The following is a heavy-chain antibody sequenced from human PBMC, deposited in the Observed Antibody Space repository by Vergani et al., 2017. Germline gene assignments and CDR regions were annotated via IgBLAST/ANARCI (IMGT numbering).Heavy chain of an antibody. CDR2: ISVYSGDT. Sequence: QVQLVQSGGEVKKPGASVKVSCKASGYTFSSYGITWVRLAPGQGLEWMGWISVYSGDTSYAQKLQDRITMTTDTSTGTAYMDLRSLRSDDTAVYYCARGERTGAARYWGQGTLVTVSS. CDR1: GYTFSSYG. J-gene: IGHJ4*02. V-gene: IGHV1-18*01. D-gene: IGHD3-16*01. CDR3: ARGERTGAARY.